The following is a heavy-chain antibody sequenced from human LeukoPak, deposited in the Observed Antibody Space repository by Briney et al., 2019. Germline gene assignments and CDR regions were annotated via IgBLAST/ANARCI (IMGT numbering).Heavy chain of an antibody. D-gene: IGHD4-17*01. Sequence: SETLSLTCTVSGGSISSTTYYWGWIRQPPGNRLEWIGSIYYSGSSYYNPSLKSRVTMSVDTSKNQFSLKLTPVTAADTAFYYCAGADRHDYGEDYWGQGTLVTVSS. CDR1: GGSISSTTYY. CDR3: AGADRHDYGEDY. J-gene: IGHJ4*02. CDR2: IYYSGSS. V-gene: IGHV4-39*07.